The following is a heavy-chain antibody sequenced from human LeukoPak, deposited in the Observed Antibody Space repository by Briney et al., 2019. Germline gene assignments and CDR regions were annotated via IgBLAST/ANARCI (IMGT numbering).Heavy chain of an antibody. V-gene: IGHV1-69*04. J-gene: IGHJ4*02. D-gene: IGHD2-2*01. CDR3: AKDRGGPGYCGSTSCPLDY. CDR1: GGTFSSNG. CDR2: ITPILGIT. Sequence: SVKVSCKASGGTFSSNGISWVRQAPGQGLEWMGRITPILGITNYAQKFQGRVTITADKSTSTVYMDLSSLRSDDTAVYYCAKDRGGPGYCGSTSCPLDYWGQGTLVTVSS.